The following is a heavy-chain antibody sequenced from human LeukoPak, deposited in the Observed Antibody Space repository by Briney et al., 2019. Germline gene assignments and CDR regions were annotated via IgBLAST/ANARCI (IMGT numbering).Heavy chain of an antibody. CDR3: AKDRYYGSGSYYRIFDY. Sequence: GGSLRLSCAASGFTFSSYAMSWVRQVPGKGLEWVSAISGSGGSTYYADSVKGRFTISRDNSKNTLYLQMNSLRAEDTAVYYCAKDRYYGSGSYYRIFDYWGQGTLVTVSS. D-gene: IGHD3-10*01. CDR1: GFTFSSYA. J-gene: IGHJ4*02. V-gene: IGHV3-23*01. CDR2: ISGSGGST.